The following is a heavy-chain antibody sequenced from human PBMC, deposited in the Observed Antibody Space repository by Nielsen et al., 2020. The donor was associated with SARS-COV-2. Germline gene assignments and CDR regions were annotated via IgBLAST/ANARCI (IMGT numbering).Heavy chain of an antibody. CDR2: MNPNSGNT. D-gene: IGHD3-16*01. Sequence: ASVKVSCKASGYTFTSYDINWVRQATGQGLEWMGWMNPNSGNTGYAQKFQGRVTMTRNTSISTAYMELSSLRSEDTAVYYCARGGDQYWGVTNWFDPWGQGTLVTVSS. CDR1: GYTFTSYD. CDR3: ARGGDQYWGVTNWFDP. J-gene: IGHJ5*02. V-gene: IGHV1-8*01.